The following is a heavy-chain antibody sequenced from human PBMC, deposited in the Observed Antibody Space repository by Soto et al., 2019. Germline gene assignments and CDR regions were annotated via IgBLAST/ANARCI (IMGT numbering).Heavy chain of an antibody. CDR3: ARDTYYYDSSGYFWLDP. D-gene: IGHD3-22*01. V-gene: IGHV3-74*01. CDR1: GFTFSSYW. CDR2: INSDGSST. J-gene: IGHJ5*02. Sequence: GGSLRLSCAASGFTFSSYWMHWVRQAPGKGLVWVSRINSDGSSTSYADSVKGRFTISRDNAKNTLYLQMNSLRAEDTAVYYCARDTYYYDSSGYFWLDPWGQGTLVTVSS.